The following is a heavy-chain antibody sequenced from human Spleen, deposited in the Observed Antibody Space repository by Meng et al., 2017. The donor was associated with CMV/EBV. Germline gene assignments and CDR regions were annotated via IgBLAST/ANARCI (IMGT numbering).Heavy chain of an antibody. Sequence: ASVKVSCKASGYTFTGYYMHWVRQAPGQGLEWMGWINPNSGGTNYAQKFQGRLTMTRDTSIGTAYMELSRLKSDDTAVYYCARVSEYCTTTNCYKVFEYWGQGTLVTVSS. D-gene: IGHD2-2*02. J-gene: IGHJ4*02. V-gene: IGHV1-2*02. CDR3: ARVSEYCTTTNCYKVFEY. CDR2: INPNSGGT. CDR1: GYTFTGYY.